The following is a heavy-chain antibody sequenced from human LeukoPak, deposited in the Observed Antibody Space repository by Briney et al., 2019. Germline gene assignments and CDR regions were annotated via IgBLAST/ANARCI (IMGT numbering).Heavy chain of an antibody. Sequence: SETLSLTCTVSGGSISSYYWGWIRQPPGKGLEWIGTIYYDGTTYYNPSLKSRVSIAVDTSKNQFSLGLKSVTAADTAIYYCARCAPFGGFGEVIVTGAGWFDPWGPGTLVTVSS. D-gene: IGHD3-16*02. CDR2: IYYDGTT. CDR3: ARCAPFGGFGEVIVTGAGWFDP. CDR1: GGSISSYY. V-gene: IGHV4-39*01. J-gene: IGHJ5*02.